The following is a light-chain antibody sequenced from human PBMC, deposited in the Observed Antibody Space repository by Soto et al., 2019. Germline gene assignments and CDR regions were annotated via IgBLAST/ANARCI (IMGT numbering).Light chain of an antibody. J-gene: IGKJ1*01. CDR2: FAS. Sequence: DIQMTQSPSTLSASVGDRVTITCRASQSISSWLAWYQQNPGKAPKLLIHFASNLESGVPSGFSGSGSGTDFTLTSSSLQPDHFASDYGQHYSTYSEWSFGQGTKVE. CDR1: QSISSW. V-gene: IGKV1-5*01. CDR3: QHYSTYSEWS.